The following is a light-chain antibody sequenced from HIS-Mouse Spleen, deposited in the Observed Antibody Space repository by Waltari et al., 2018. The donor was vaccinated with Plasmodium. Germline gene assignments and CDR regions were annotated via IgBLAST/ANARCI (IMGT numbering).Light chain of an antibody. J-gene: IGKJ3*01. CDR2: GAS. V-gene: IGKV3-15*01. CDR1: QSVSSN. Sequence: EIVMTQSPATLSVSPGARATLSCRASQSVSSNLAWYQQKPGQAPRLLIYGASTRATGIPAGFSGSGSGTEFTLTISSLQSEDFAVYYCQQYNNWSFTFGPGTKVDIK. CDR3: QQYNNWSFT.